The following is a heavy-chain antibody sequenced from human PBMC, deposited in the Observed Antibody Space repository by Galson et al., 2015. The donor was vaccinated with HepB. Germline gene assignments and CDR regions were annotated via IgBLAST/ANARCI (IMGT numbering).Heavy chain of an antibody. D-gene: IGHD2-15*01. J-gene: IGHJ4*02. Sequence: SLRLSCAASGFTFDDYGMSWVRQAPGKGLEWVSGINWNGGSTGYADSVKGRFTISRDNAKNSLYLQMNSLRAEDTALYYCARARGYCRACHGDLFDYWGQGTLVTVSS. CDR1: GFTFDDYG. CDR3: ARARGYCRACHGDLFDY. V-gene: IGHV3-20*04. CDR2: INWNGGST.